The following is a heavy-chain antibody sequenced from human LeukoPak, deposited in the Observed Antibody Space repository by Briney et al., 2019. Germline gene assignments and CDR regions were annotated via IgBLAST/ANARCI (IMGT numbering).Heavy chain of an antibody. J-gene: IGHJ4*02. CDR2: INTDGSST. D-gene: IGHD3-10*01. CDR3: AKDEHYYGSGNGPHYFDY. CDR1: GFTFRSYW. Sequence: GGSLRLSCAASGFTFRSYWMHWVRQAPGKGLVWVSRINTDGSSTSYADSVKGRFTISRDNAKNTLYLQMNSLRAEDTAVYYCAKDEHYYGSGNGPHYFDYWGQGTLVTVSS. V-gene: IGHV3-74*01.